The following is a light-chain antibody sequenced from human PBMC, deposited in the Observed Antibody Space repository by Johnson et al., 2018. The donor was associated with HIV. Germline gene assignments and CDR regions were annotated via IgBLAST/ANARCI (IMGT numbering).Light chain of an antibody. J-gene: IGLJ1*01. Sequence: QSALTQPPSVSAAPGQKVTISCSGSSSNIGNNYVSWYQQLPGTAPKLLIYDNNKRPSGIPDRFSGSKSGTSATLGITGLQTGDEADYYCGTWDSSLSAHDYFFGTGTQVTVL. CDR3: GTWDSSLSAHDYF. V-gene: IGLV1-51*01. CDR1: SSNIGNNY. CDR2: DNN.